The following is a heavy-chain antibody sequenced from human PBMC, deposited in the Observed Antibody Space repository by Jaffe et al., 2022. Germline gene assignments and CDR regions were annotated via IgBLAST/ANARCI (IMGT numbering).Heavy chain of an antibody. Sequence: EVQLVESGGGLVQPGRSLRLSCTASGFTFGDYAMSWFRQAPGKGLEWVGFIRSKAYGGTTEYAASVKGRFTISRDDSKSIAYLQMNSLKTEDTAVYYCTRDLDGQQLPPVRSWGQGTLVTVSS. V-gene: IGHV3-49*03. CDR1: GFTFGDYA. D-gene: IGHD6-13*01. CDR2: IRSKAYGGTT. J-gene: IGHJ5*02. CDR3: TRDLDGQQLPPVRS.